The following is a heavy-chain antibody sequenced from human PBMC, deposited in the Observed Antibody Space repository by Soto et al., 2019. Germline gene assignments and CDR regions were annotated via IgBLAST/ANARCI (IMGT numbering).Heavy chain of an antibody. V-gene: IGHV4-30-4*01. CDR2: IYYSGST. Sequence: SETLSLTCTVSGGSISSGDYYWSWIRQPPGKGLEWIGYIYYSGSTYYNPSLKSRVTISVDTSKNQFSLKLSSVTAADTAVYYCARDHRAGTTYYFDYWGQGTLVTVS. CDR3: ARDHRAGTTYYFDY. CDR1: GGSISSGDYY. D-gene: IGHD1-7*01. J-gene: IGHJ4*02.